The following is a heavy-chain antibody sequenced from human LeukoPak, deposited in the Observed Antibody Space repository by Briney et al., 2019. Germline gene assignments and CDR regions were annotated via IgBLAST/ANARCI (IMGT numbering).Heavy chain of an antibody. CDR3: ARGFSSSPNWFDP. D-gene: IGHD6-13*01. CDR2: IKQDGSDK. V-gene: IGHV3-7*01. CDR1: GFTFSSSW. J-gene: IGHJ5*02. Sequence: GGSLRLSCAASGFTFSSSWMSWVRQAPGKGLEWVANIKQDGSDKYYVDSVKGRFTISRDNTKNSLYLQMNSLRAEDTAVYYCARGFSSSPNWFDPWGQGTLVTVSS.